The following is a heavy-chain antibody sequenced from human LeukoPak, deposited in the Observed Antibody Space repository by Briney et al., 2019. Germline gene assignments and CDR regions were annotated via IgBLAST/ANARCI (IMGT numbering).Heavy chain of an antibody. CDR1: GVSISSSNSY. Sequence: SETLSLTCTVSGVSISSSNSYWGWIRQPPGKGLEWIGSIYYTGNTYYNASLKSRVTISIDTSKNQISLRLTSVTATDTAMYYCARQTGSGLFTLPGGQGTLVTVSS. CDR2: IYYTGNT. D-gene: IGHD3/OR15-3a*01. J-gene: IGHJ4*02. V-gene: IGHV4-39*01. CDR3: ARQTGSGLFTLP.